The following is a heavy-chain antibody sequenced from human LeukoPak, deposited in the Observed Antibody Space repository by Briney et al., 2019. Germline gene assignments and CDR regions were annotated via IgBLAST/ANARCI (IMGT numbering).Heavy chain of an antibody. CDR1: GGSISSSGYY. CDR3: ARQVSDYFYYYIDV. J-gene: IGHJ6*03. CDR2: IYYSGTT. V-gene: IGHV4-39*01. Sequence: SETLSLTCSVSGGSISSSGYYWNWIRQPPGKGLEWVESIYYSGTTYYNSSLKSRVTISEDTSKNRFSLMLTSVTAADTAVYYRARQVSDYFYYYIDVWGEGTTVIVSS.